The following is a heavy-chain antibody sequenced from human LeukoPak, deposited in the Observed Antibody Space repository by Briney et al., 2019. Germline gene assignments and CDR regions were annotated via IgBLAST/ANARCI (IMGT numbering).Heavy chain of an antibody. CDR2: INWNGGST. CDR3: ARDDSSGYNYYYYMDV. CDR1: GFTFDDYG. V-gene: IGHV3-20*04. Sequence: SGGSLRLSCAASGFTFDDYGMSWVRQAPGKGLEWVSGINWNGGSTGYADSVKGRFTISRDNAKNSLYLQMNSLRAEDTALYYCARDDSSGYNYYYYMDVRGKGTTVTVSS. J-gene: IGHJ6*03. D-gene: IGHD3-22*01.